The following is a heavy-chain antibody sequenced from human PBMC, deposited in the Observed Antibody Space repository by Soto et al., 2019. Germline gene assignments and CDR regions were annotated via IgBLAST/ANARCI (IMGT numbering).Heavy chain of an antibody. D-gene: IGHD2-2*01. CDR1: EFTFSTYA. CDR2: ISDSGGST. CDR3: ARYCISSGVCRTDWLDP. Sequence: EVQLLESGGGLVEPGGSLRLSCAASEFTFSTYAMTWVRQAPGKGLEWVSAISDSGGSTYYADSVRGRFTISRDNSKATVSRQMNSLRAGDRGVYYCARYCISSGVCRTDWLDPWGQGTLVTVSS. V-gene: IGHV3-23*01. J-gene: IGHJ5*02.